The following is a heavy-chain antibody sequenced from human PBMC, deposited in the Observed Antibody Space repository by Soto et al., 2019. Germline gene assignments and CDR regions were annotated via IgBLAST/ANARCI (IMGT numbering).Heavy chain of an antibody. CDR2: INHSGST. CDR1: GGSFSGYY. CDR3: AKALGELSPESYDH. D-gene: IGHD3-16*02. Sequence: SETLSLTCAVYGGSFSGYYWSWIRQPPGKGLEWIGEINHSGSTNYNPSLKSRVTISVDTSKNQFSLKLSSVTAADTAMYYCAKALGELSPESYDHWGQGTLVTVSS. J-gene: IGHJ4*02. V-gene: IGHV4-34*01.